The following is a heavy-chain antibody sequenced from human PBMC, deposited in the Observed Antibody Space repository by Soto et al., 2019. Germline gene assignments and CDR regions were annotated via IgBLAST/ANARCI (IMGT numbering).Heavy chain of an antibody. D-gene: IGHD6-19*01. CDR2: IIPIFGTA. J-gene: IGHJ6*02. CDR1: GGTFSSYA. CDR3: ARGIAVAATYYYYGMDV. V-gene: IGHV1-69*13. Sequence: SVKVSCKASGGTFSSYAISWVRQAPGQGLEWMGGIIPIFGTANYAQKFQGRVTITADESTSTAYMELSSLRSEDTAVYYCARGIAVAATYYYYGMDVWGQGSTVTVSS.